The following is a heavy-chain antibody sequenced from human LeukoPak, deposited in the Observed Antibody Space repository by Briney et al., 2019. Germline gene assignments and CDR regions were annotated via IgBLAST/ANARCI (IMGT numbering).Heavy chain of an antibody. CDR3: PTSHTYGDYPH. Sequence: GESLRLSCAASGFAFSYAWMNWVRQAPGKGLEWVGRIKSRTDGGTTDYAAPVKDRFTISRDDSKSMLYLQMNSLRAEDTAVYYCPTSHTYGDYPHWGQGTLVTVSS. D-gene: IGHD4-17*01. J-gene: IGHJ4*02. V-gene: IGHV3-15*01. CDR1: GFAFSYAW. CDR2: IKSRTDGGTT.